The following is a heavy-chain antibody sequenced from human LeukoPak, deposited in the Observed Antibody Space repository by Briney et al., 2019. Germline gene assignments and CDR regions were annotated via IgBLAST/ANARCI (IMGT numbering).Heavy chain of an antibody. CDR1: GFTFHKYW. V-gene: IGHV3-7*01. Sequence: GGSLRLSCAASGFTFHKYWLTWVRQAPGRGLEWVANINKDGSEENYLDSVKGRFTVSRDNAKNSLYLQMNSLRGEDTAVYYCARSNPNRNALDLWGQGTMVTISS. J-gene: IGHJ3*01. CDR3: ARSNPNRNALDL. CDR2: INKDGSEE. D-gene: IGHD1-14*01.